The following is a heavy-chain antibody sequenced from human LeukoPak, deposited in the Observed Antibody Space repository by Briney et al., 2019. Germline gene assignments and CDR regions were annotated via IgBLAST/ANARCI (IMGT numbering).Heavy chain of an antibody. J-gene: IGHJ6*03. CDR2: ISPNSGGT. Sequence: ASVKVSCKASGYTFTGYYMHWVRQAPGQGLEWMGWISPNSGGTNYAQKFQGRVTMTRDTSISTAYMELSRLRSDDTAVYYCARSGGDTAMVKGRDYYYYMDVWGKGTTVTVSS. V-gene: IGHV1-2*02. D-gene: IGHD5-18*01. CDR3: ARSGGDTAMVKGRDYYYYMDV. CDR1: GYTFTGYY.